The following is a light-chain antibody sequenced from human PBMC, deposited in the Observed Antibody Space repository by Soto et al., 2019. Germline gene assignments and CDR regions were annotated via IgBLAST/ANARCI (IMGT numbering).Light chain of an antibody. CDR2: NTN. CDR1: SDSVSPSHY. J-gene: IGLJ2*01. Sequence: QAVVTQEPSFSVSPGGTVTLTCGLNSDSVSPSHYPSWYQQTPGQAPRTLNYNTNTRSSGVPDRFSGSILGNKAALTITGAQADDEADYYCLLYLSSAIVVFGGGTKLTVL. V-gene: IGLV8-61*01. CDR3: LLYLSSAIVV.